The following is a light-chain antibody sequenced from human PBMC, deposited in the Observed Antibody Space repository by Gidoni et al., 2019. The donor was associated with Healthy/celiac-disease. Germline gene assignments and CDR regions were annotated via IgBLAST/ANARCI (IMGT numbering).Light chain of an antibody. J-gene: IGKJ1*01. V-gene: IGKV3-20*01. Sequence: VLTQSPGTLSLSPGERATLSCRASQRVSSSYLAWYQQKPGQAPRLLIYGASSRATGIPDRFSGSGSGTDFTLTISRLEPEDFAVYYCQQYGSSPWTFGQGTKVEIK. CDR2: GAS. CDR3: QQYGSSPWT. CDR1: QRVSSSY.